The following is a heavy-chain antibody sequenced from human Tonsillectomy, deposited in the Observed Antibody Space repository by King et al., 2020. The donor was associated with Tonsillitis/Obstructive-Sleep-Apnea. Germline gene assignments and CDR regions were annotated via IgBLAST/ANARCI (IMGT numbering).Heavy chain of an antibody. Sequence: VQLVESGGGVVQPGRSLRLSCAASGFTFSSYAMHWVRQAPGKGLEWVALISYDGSNKYYADSVKGRFTISRDNSKNTVYLQMNSLRAEDTVLYYCARTLKTVSMYEDMDVWGQGTTVTVSS. CDR3: ARTLKTVSMYEDMDV. CDR1: GFTFSSYA. J-gene: IGHJ6*02. CDR2: ISYDGSNK. V-gene: IGHV3-30*04. D-gene: IGHD4-17*01.